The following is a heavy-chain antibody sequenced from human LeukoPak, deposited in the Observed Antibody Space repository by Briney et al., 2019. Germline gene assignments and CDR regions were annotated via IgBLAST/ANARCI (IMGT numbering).Heavy chain of an antibody. Sequence: SETLSLTCTVSGGSISSSSYYWGWIRQPPGKGLEWIGSIYYSGSTYYNPSLKSRVTISVDTSKNQSSLKLSSVTAADTAVYYCARVRPARYQLLVDYFDYWGQGTLVTVSS. D-gene: IGHD2-2*01. CDR2: IYYSGST. CDR3: ARVRPARYQLLVDYFDY. CDR1: GGSISSSSYY. J-gene: IGHJ4*02. V-gene: IGHV4-39*07.